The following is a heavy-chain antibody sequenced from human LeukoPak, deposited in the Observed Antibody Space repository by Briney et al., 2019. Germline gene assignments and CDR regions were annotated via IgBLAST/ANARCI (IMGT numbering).Heavy chain of an antibody. CDR3: AREYCSSTSCQPVVDI. V-gene: IGHV3-33*01. CDR2: IWYDGGNK. D-gene: IGHD2-2*01. J-gene: IGHJ3*02. CDR1: GFTFSSYG. Sequence: GGSLRLSCAASGFTFSSYGMHWVRQAPGKGLEWVAVIWYDGGNKYYADSVKGRFTISRDNSKNTLYLQMNSLRAEDTAVYYCAREYCSSTSCQPVVDIWGQGTMVTVSS.